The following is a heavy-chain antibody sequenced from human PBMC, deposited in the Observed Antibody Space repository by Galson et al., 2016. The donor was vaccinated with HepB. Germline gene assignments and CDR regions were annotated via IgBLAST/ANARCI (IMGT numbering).Heavy chain of an antibody. CDR3: VRDGQYCNGGSCYSGPDYYGMDV. CDR2: INQDGSEK. Sequence: INQDGSEKYSVDSVKGRFTISGDNTKNSLYLQMNSLRVEDTAIYYCVRDGQYCNGGSCYSGPDYYGMDVWGQGTTVTVSS. D-gene: IGHD2-15*01. V-gene: IGHV3-7*01. J-gene: IGHJ6*02.